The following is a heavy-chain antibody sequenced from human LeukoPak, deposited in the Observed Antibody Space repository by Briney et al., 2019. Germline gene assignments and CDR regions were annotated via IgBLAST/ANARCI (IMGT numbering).Heavy chain of an antibody. V-gene: IGHV4-34*01. CDR2: IKDSGSP. Sequence: SETLSLTCAVYGGSFSGYSWTWIRQPPGKGLEWIGEIKDSGSPTFNPSLKSRVTMSVDTSNNQFSVRLSSLTAADTAVYHCARGRFSGLPRATTSQFDYWGQGTLVTVSS. D-gene: IGHD6-19*01. CDR1: GGSFSGYS. J-gene: IGHJ4*02. CDR3: ARGRFSGLPRATTSQFDY.